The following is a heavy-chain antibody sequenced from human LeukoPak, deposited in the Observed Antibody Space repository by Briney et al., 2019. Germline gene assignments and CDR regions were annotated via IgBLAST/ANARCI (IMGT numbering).Heavy chain of an antibody. J-gene: IGHJ5*02. V-gene: IGHV1-18*01. CDR3: ARYYGSGSYYTGPRYNWFDP. CDR1: GYTFTSYG. Sequence: ASVKVSCKASGYTFTSYGISWVRQAPGQGLEWMGWISAYNGNTNYAQKLQGGVTMTTDTSTSTAYMELRSLRSDDTAVYYCARYYGSGSYYTGPRYNWFDPWGQGTLVTVSS. D-gene: IGHD3-10*01. CDR2: ISAYNGNT.